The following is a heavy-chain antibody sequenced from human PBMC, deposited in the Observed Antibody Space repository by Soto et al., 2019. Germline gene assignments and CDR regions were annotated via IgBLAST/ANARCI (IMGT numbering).Heavy chain of an antibody. CDR2: IYYRGST. J-gene: IGHJ3*02. V-gene: IGHV4-30-4*01. D-gene: IGHD5-12*01. Sequence: SETLSLTCTVSGGSISSDDYYWSWIRQPPGKGLEWIGYIYYRGSTYYNPSLKSRVFMSIDTSKNQFFLKLTPVTAADTAVYYCARGVVQVATTFDAFDIWGQGTMVTVSS. CDR3: ARGVVQVATTFDAFDI. CDR1: GGSISSDDYY.